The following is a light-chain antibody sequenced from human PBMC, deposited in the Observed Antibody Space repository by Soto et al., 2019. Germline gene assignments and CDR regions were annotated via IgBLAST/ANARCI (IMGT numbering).Light chain of an antibody. CDR3: SSFTSRSTFNYV. CDR2: EVS. J-gene: IGLJ1*01. Sequence: QSVLTQPASLSGSPGQSITISCTGTSSDIGAYDYVSWFQQHPGKAPKLMISEVSSRPSGVSHRFSGSKSGNTASLTISGLQPEDEADYYCSSFTSRSTFNYVFGTGTKVTVL. V-gene: IGLV2-14*01. CDR1: SSDIGAYDY.